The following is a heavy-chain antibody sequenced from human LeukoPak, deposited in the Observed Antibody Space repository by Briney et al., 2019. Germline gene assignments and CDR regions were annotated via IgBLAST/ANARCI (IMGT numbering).Heavy chain of an antibody. Sequence: SETLSLTCAAYGGSFSGYYWSWIRQPPGKGLEWIGEINHSGSTNYNPSLKSRVTISVDTSKNQFSLKLSSVTAADTAVYYCARSGLRYFDWLLYFDYWGQGTLVTVSS. V-gene: IGHV4-34*01. J-gene: IGHJ4*02. CDR2: INHSGST. CDR3: ARSGLRYFDWLLYFDY. CDR1: GGSFSGYY. D-gene: IGHD3-9*01.